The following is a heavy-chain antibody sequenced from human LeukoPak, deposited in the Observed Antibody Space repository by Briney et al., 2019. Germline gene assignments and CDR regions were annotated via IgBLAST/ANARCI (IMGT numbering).Heavy chain of an antibody. D-gene: IGHD6-13*01. J-gene: IGHJ4*02. CDR3: AKDRDSSTWYFDY. CDR1: GFTFSNYG. CDR2: IRYDGSNK. V-gene: IGHV3-30*02. Sequence: GGSLRLSCAASGFTFSNYGMHWVRQAPGKGLEWVAFIRYDGSNKYYADSVKGRFTISRDNSKNTLYLQMNSLRGEDTAVYYCAKDRDSSTWYFDYWGQGTLVTVSS.